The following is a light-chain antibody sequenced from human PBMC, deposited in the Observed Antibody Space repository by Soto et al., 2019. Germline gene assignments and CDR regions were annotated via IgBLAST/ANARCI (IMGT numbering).Light chain of an antibody. CDR2: AAS. CDR1: QGITDN. CDR3: QNYNSAPWT. Sequence: DIQMTQSPSSLSASVGDRVTITCRASQGITDNLAWYQQKPGQVPNLLIYAASTLQSGVPSRFSGSGSGTDFTLTITGLQPEDVATYYCQNYNSAPWTFGQGTKVEIK. J-gene: IGKJ1*01. V-gene: IGKV1-27*01.